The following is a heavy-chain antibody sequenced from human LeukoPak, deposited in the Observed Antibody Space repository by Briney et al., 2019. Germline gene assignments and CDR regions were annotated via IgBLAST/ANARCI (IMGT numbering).Heavy chain of an antibody. J-gene: IGHJ4*02. Sequence: GGSLRLSCAASGFTFSSIAMSWVRQTPDKGLEWVSTISGSGGGTYYADSVKGRFTISRDDSKNTLYLQMNSLRADDTAVYYCAKDLGRYRNNFFDYWGQGNLVTVSS. CDR3: AKDLGRYRNNFFDY. D-gene: IGHD1-26*01. CDR2: ISGSGGGT. CDR1: GFTFSSIA. V-gene: IGHV3-23*01.